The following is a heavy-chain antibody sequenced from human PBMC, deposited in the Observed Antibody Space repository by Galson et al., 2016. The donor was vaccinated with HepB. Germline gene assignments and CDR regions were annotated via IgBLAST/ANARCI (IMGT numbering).Heavy chain of an antibody. CDR2: IYYRGTP. Sequence: TLSLTCTVSGVSISSGGYLWSWIRQHPGKGLEWIGCIYYRGTPYYNPSLKSRITISVDTSKNQFSLKLSSVTAADTAVYYCARLGIYKPEENWFDPWGQGTLVTVSS. CDR1: GVSISSGGYL. J-gene: IGHJ5*02. D-gene: IGHD7-27*01. CDR3: ARLGIYKPEENWFDP. V-gene: IGHV4-31*03.